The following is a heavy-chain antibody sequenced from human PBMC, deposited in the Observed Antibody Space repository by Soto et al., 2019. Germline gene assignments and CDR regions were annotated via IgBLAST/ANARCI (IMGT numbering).Heavy chain of an antibody. V-gene: IGHV3-30-3*01. CDR1: GFTFSSYA. J-gene: IGHJ4*02. CDR2: ISYDGSNK. Sequence: QVQLVESGGGVVQPGRSLRLSCAASGFTFSSYAMHWVRQAPGKGLEWVAVISYDGSNKYYADSVKGRFTISRDNSKNMLYLQMNSLRAEDTAVYYCARAGIAAAGSDYWGQGTLVTVSS. CDR3: ARAGIAAAGSDY. D-gene: IGHD6-13*01.